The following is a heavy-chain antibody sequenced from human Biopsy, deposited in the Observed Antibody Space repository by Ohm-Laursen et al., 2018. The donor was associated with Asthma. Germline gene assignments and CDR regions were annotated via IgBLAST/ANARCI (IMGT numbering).Heavy chain of an antibody. V-gene: IGHV3-30*01. CDR2: ISKDASTQ. CDR1: GFSFSNFA. CDR3: VRDGTDDAFDI. Sequence: SLRLPCSASGFSFSNFAIHWVRQAPGKGLEWVGVISKDASTQDYADSVKGRFTMARDNSKNTLDLQMNSLREEDTAVYYCVRDGTDDAFDIWGQGTVVSVSS. J-gene: IGHJ3*02. D-gene: IGHD1-1*01.